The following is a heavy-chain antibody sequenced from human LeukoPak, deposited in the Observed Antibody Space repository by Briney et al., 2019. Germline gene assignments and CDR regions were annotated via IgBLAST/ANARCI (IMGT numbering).Heavy chain of an antibody. J-gene: IGHJ1*01. D-gene: IGHD3-10*01. Sequence: GASMKISCKASGYTFTNYWIGWVRQLPGKGLEWMGIIYPGEFDTRYSPSFQGQVTISADKSISTAYLQRSSLQASDTAMYYCATYAGSSSKYFQDWGQGTLVTVSS. CDR2: IYPGEFDT. CDR1: GYTFTNYW. CDR3: ATYAGSSSKYFQD. V-gene: IGHV5-51*01.